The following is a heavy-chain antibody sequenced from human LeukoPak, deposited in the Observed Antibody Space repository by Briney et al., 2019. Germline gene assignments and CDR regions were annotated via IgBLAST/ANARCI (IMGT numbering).Heavy chain of an antibody. CDR3: ARDGYSYGYGLDY. CDR1: GGSISSSSYY. V-gene: IGHV4-39*07. CDR2: IYYSGST. J-gene: IGHJ4*02. D-gene: IGHD5-18*01. Sequence: SETLSLTCTVSGGSISSSSYYWGWIRQPPGKGLEWIGSIYYSGSTNYNPSLKSRVTISVDTSKNQFSLKLSSVTAADTAVYYCARDGYSYGYGLDYWGQGTLVTVSS.